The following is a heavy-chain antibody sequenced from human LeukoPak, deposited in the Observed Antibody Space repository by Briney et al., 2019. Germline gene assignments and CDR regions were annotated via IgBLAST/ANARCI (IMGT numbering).Heavy chain of an antibody. CDR2: ISAYDGYT. D-gene: IGHD6-13*01. Sequence: ASVKVSCKASGYTFNSFGISWVRQAPGQGLEWVGWISAYDGYTNYAQRFQGRVTMTTDTSTTTAYMELRSLRSDDTAVYYCARDKVIASAGTPNWFDPWGQGTLVTVSS. CDR3: ARDKVIASAGTPNWFDP. V-gene: IGHV1-18*01. CDR1: GYTFNSFG. J-gene: IGHJ5*02.